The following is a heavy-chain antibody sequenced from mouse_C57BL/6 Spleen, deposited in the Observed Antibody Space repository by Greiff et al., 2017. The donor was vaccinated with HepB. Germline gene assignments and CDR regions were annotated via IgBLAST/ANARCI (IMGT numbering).Heavy chain of an antibody. Sequence: VQLQQSGPELVKPGASVKISCKASGYAFSSSWMNWVKQRPGKGLEWIGRIYPGDGDTNYNGKFKGKATLTADKSSSTAYMQLSSLTSGDSAVYFCARSGGDDGNYGWYFDVWGTGTTVTVSS. D-gene: IGHD2-1*01. V-gene: IGHV1-82*01. CDR1: GYAFSSSW. CDR2: IYPGDGDT. CDR3: ARSGGDDGNYGWYFDV. J-gene: IGHJ1*03.